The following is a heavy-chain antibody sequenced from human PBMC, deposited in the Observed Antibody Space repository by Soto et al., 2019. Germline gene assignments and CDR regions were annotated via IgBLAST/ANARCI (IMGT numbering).Heavy chain of an antibody. V-gene: IGHV4-34*01. CDR2: INQRGST. CDR3: ARCQFYEWGGP. Sequence: QVQLQQWGARLLKPSATLSLTCAVHGDYFGDFYWSWIRQPPGEGLEWLGEINQRGSTIYNPSLTSRVTISINTSKNQFSLSLISVTAADTAVYYCARCQFYEWGGPWGQGTLVTVTS. CDR1: GDYFGDFY. D-gene: IGHD1-26*01. J-gene: IGHJ4*02.